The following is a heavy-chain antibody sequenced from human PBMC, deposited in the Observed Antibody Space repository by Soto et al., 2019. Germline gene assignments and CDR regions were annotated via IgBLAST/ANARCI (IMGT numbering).Heavy chain of an antibody. Sequence: VQLLESGGGLAQAGGSLRLSCVASGFTFSDYAMSWVRQTPGKGLEWVSSMSGSGITTYYADSVKGRFTISRDNSKNTVFLEMNSLRVEDTAIYYCARVIVLLVYAVDSWGQGTLVTVSS. V-gene: IGHV3-23*01. CDR1: GFTFSDYA. CDR3: ARVIVLLVYAVDS. CDR2: MSGSGITT. J-gene: IGHJ4*02. D-gene: IGHD2-8*01.